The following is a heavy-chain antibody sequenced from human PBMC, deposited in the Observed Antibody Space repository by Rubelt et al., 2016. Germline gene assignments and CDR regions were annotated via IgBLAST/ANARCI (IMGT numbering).Heavy chain of an antibody. V-gene: IGHV5-51*01. J-gene: IGHJ3*02. D-gene: IGHD1-26*01. CDR2: IYPGDSDT. Sequence: VKKPGESLRISCKGSGYNFTSYWIGWVRQMPGKGLEWMGIIYPGDSDTRYSPSFQGQVTISADTSISTAYLQWSSLKASDTAMYYCARGVNSGSYYDAFDIWGQGTMVTVSS. CDR1: GYNFTSYW. CDR3: ARGVNSGSYYDAFDI.